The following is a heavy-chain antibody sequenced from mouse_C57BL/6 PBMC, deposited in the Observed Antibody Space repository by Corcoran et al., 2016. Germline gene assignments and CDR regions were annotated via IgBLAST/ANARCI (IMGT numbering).Heavy chain of an antibody. D-gene: IGHD2-1*01. CDR2: INPNNGGT. CDR1: GYTFTDYY. J-gene: IGHJ3*01. V-gene: IGHV1-26*01. Sequence: EVQLQQSGPELVKPGASVKISCNASGYTFTDYYMNWVKQSHGKSLEWIGDINPNNGGTSYNQKFKGKATLTVDKSSSTAYMELRSLTSEDSAVYYCAREAGGYGNYAYWGQGTLVTVSA. CDR3: AREAGGYGNYAY.